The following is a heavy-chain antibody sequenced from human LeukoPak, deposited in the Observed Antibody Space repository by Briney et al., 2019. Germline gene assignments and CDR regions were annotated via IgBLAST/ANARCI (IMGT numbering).Heavy chain of an antibody. J-gene: IGHJ5*02. CDR1: GGSISSGGYS. CDR2: IYHSGST. V-gene: IGHV4-30-2*01. Sequence: SETLSLTCAVSGGSISSGGYSWSWIRQPPGKGLEWIGYIYHSGSTYYNPSLKSRVTISVDRSKNQFSLKLSSVTAADTAVYYCARVGFGELLYHNWFDPWGQGTLVTVSS. D-gene: IGHD3-10*01. CDR3: ARVGFGELLYHNWFDP.